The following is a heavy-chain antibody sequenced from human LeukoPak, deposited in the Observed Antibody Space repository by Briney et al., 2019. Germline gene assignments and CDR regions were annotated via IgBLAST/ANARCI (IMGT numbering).Heavy chain of an antibody. CDR2: IYPGDSDT. CDR1: GYSFTSYW. D-gene: IGHD6-19*01. Sequence: VESLKISCKGSGYSFTSYWIGWVRQMPGKGLEWMGIIYPGDSDTRYRPSFQGQVTISADKSISTAYLQWSSLKASYTAMYYCASADSSGLFDYWGQGTLVTVSS. V-gene: IGHV5-51*01. J-gene: IGHJ4*02. CDR3: ASADSSGLFDY.